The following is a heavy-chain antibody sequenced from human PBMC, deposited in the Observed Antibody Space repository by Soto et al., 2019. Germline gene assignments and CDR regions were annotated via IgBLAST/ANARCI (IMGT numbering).Heavy chain of an antibody. Sequence: GGFLRLSCAASGFTFSSYAMSWVRQAPGKGLEWVSAISGSGGSTYYADSVKGRFTISRDNSKNTLYLQMNSLRAEDTAVYYCANPISLDPPPYGDRTFDYWGQGTLVTVSS. CDR3: ANPISLDPPPYGDRTFDY. CDR2: ISGSGGST. D-gene: IGHD4-17*01. V-gene: IGHV3-23*01. CDR1: GFTFSSYA. J-gene: IGHJ4*02.